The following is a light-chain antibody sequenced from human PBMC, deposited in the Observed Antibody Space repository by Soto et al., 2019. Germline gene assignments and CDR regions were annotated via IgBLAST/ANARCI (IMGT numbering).Light chain of an antibody. V-gene: IGKV3-15*01. CDR1: QSVRSS. CDR3: QQYNDWWT. CDR2: GAS. J-gene: IGKJ1*01. Sequence: ERVMMQSPATLSVSPGERSTLSCRTSQSVRSSLAWYQQKRGQAPRLLIYGASTRATGFPARFSGSGSGTEFTLTISSLQSEDFAVYYCQQYNDWWTFGQGAKM.